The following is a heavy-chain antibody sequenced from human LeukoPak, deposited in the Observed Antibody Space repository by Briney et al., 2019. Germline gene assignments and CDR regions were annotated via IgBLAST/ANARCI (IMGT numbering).Heavy chain of an antibody. CDR2: IYYSGST. Sequence: SETLSLTCTVSGGSISSYYCSWIRQPPGKGLEWIGYIYYSGSTNYNPSLKSRVTISVDTSKNQFSLKLSSVTAADTAVYYCARGGRQWLVDDYWGRGTLVTVSS. CDR3: ARGGRQWLVDDY. V-gene: IGHV4-59*01. J-gene: IGHJ4*02. CDR1: GGSISSYY. D-gene: IGHD6-19*01.